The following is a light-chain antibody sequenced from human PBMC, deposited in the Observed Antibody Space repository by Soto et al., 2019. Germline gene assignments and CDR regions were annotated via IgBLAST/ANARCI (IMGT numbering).Light chain of an antibody. CDR2: NNN. CDR3: AVWDDSLSGMV. Sequence: QSVLTQPPSASGTPGQRVTISCSGSSSNIETNTVDWYQHLPGTAPKVLIFNNNQRPSGVPARFSGSKSGTSASLAISGLQSEDEADYYCAVWDDSLSGMVLGGGTKVTVL. V-gene: IGLV1-44*01. J-gene: IGLJ2*01. CDR1: SSNIETNT.